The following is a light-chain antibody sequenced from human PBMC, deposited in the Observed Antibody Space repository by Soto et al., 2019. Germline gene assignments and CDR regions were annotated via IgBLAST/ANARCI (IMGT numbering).Light chain of an antibody. Sequence: QSALTQPASVSGSPGQSITISCTGTSSDVGGYNYVSWYQQHPGKAPKLMIYDVSNRPSGVSNRVSGSKSANTASLTISGLQAEDDADYYCSSHTSSSTSYVFGTGTQLTVL. CDR2: DVS. CDR1: SSDVGGYNY. CDR3: SSHTSSSTSYV. J-gene: IGLJ1*01. V-gene: IGLV2-14*01.